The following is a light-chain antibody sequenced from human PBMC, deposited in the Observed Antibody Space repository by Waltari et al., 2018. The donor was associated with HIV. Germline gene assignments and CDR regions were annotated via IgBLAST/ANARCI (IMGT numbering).Light chain of an antibody. Sequence: DIQMTQSPSSVSASVGDRVTITGRASQPVSSWLVWYQQKSGKAPKLLIYAASNLQSGVPSRFSGSGSGTDFTLTISNLQPEDFATYYCQQANSFPRTFGQGTKVEIK. CDR2: AAS. J-gene: IGKJ1*01. CDR3: QQANSFPRT. V-gene: IGKV1-12*01. CDR1: QPVSSW.